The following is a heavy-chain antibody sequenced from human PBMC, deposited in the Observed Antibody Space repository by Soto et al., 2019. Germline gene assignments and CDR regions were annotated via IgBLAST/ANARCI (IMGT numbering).Heavy chain of an antibody. CDR3: FDSSGAAEPY. Sequence: QVQLQQWGAGLLKPSETLSLTCAVYGGSFSGYYWSWIRQPPGKGLEWIGEINHSGSTNYNPSLKRRVTISVDTSKNQFSLKLSSVTAADTAVYYCFDSSGAAEPYWGQGTLVTVSS. J-gene: IGHJ4*02. CDR1: GGSFSGYY. CDR2: INHSGST. D-gene: IGHD3-22*01. V-gene: IGHV4-34*01.